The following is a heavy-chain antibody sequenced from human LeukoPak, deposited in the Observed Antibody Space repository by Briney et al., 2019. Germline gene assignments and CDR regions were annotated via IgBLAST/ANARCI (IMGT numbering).Heavy chain of an antibody. D-gene: IGHD4-23*01. CDR1: GGSISSYY. V-gene: IGHV4-4*07. CDR2: IYTSGST. CDR3: ARGVNQYSGKPYYFDY. Sequence: SETLSLTCTVSGGSISSYYWSWIRQPAGKGLEWIGRIYTSGSTNYNPSLKSRVTMSVDTSKNQFSLKLSSVTAADTAVYYCARGVNQYSGKPYYFDYWGQGTLVTVSS. J-gene: IGHJ4*02.